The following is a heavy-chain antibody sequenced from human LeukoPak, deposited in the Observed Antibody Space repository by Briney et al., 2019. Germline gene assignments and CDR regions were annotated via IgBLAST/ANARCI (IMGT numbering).Heavy chain of an antibody. D-gene: IGHD6-19*01. J-gene: IGHJ6*02. CDR3: ARKPIAVAGDYYGMDA. CDR2: IYYSGST. CDR1: GGSISSYY. Sequence: SETLSLTCTVSGGSISSYYWSWIRQPPGKGLEWIGYIYYSGSTNYNPSLKSRVTISVDTSKNQFSLKLSSVTAADTAVYYCARKPIAVAGDYYGMDAWGQGTTVTVSS. V-gene: IGHV4-59*08.